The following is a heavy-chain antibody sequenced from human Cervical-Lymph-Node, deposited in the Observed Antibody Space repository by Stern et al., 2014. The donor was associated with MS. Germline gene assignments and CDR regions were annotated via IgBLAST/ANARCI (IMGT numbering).Heavy chain of an antibody. CDR3: ARDSAVLFDY. J-gene: IGHJ4*02. CDR1: GGSISSGSYY. V-gene: IGHV4-61*02. Sequence: VQLVESGPGLVKPSQTLSLTCTVSGGSISSGSYYWSWIRQPAGKGLECIGLIYPGGAPNDTPPPKCRVPLSVATSKNQFPLKLASGTAADTAVYYCARDSAVLFDYWGQGTLVTVSS. CDR2: IYPGGAP.